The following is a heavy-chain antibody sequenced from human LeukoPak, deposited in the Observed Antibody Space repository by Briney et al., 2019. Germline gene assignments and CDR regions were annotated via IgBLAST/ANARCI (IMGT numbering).Heavy chain of an antibody. J-gene: IGHJ4*02. D-gene: IGHD6-19*01. CDR3: ARFGYSSGWSFDY. Sequence: GGSLRLSCAVSGFTFSGYWMSWVRQAPGKGLEWVANIKKDGSEKYYVDSVKGRFTISRDNAKNSLYLQMNSLRAEDTAVYYCARFGYSSGWSFDYWGQGTLVTVSS. CDR1: GFTFSGYW. V-gene: IGHV3-7*01. CDR2: IKKDGSEK.